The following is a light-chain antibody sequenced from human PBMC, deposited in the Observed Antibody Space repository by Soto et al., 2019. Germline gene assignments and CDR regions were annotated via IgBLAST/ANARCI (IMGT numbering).Light chain of an antibody. CDR3: QHET. Sequence: EIVLTQSPGTLSLSPGERATLSCRASQTIYSTFLAWYQQKPGQAPRLLTYGASSRATGIPDRFSGSGSGTDFTLTISRLEPEDSAVYYCQHETFGQGTKLEIK. J-gene: IGKJ2*01. V-gene: IGKV3-20*01. CDR2: GAS. CDR1: QTIYSTF.